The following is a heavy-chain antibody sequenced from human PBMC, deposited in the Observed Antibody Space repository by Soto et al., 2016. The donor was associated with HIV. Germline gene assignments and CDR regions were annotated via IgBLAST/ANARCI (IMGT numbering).Heavy chain of an antibody. CDR1: GGSIDGHY. J-gene: IGHJ5*02. Sequence: QVQLQETGPGLVKPSETLSLTCNVSGGSIDGHYWSWIRQAPGEGLEWIGYIYYTGTTNYNPSLKSRVTISVDTSKNQFSLRLTSLTAADTAIYYCARRRKGIAAGCLVPTPWGQGNPG. CDR2: IYYTGTT. CDR3: ARRRKGIAAGCLVPTP. D-gene: IGHD6-13*01. V-gene: IGHV4-59*11.